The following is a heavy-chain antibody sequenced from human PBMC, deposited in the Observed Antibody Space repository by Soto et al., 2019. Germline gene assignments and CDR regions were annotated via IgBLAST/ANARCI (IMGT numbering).Heavy chain of an antibody. CDR1: GYSFTSYW. CDR3: ARLARGYCSGGSCSERKQFDP. Sequence: GESLKISCKGSGYSFTSYWIGWVRQMPGKGLEWMGIIYPGDSDTRYSPSFQGQVTISADKSISTAYLQWSSLKASDTAMYYCARLARGYCSGGSCSERKQFDPWGQGTLVTVSS. V-gene: IGHV5-51*01. CDR2: IYPGDSDT. D-gene: IGHD2-15*01. J-gene: IGHJ5*02.